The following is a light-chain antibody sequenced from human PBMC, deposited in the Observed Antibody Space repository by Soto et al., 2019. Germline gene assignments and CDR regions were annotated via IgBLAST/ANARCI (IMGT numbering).Light chain of an antibody. J-gene: IGLJ1*01. Sequence: ALTQPPSASGSPGQSVTISCTGTSSDVGGYNYVSWYQQHPGKAPKLMIYEVSKRPSGVPDRFSGSKSGNTASLTVSGLQAEDEADYYCSSYVGSNNFVFGTGTKLTVL. CDR3: SSYVGSNNFV. CDR2: EVS. V-gene: IGLV2-8*01. CDR1: SSDVGGYNY.